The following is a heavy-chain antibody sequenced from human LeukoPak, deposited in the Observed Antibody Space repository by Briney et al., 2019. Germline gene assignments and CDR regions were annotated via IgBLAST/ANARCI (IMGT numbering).Heavy chain of an antibody. CDR1: GFTFSDHY. J-gene: IGHJ5*02. Sequence: GGSLRLSCVASGFTFSDHYMDWVRQAPGKGLEWVGRIRNKANSYSTQYAASVRGRFTISRDDSKNSLYLQMNSLKSEDTAVYYCGDITTTPKGASWGQGTLVTVSS. CDR3: GDITTTPKGAS. CDR2: IRNKANSYST. V-gene: IGHV3-72*01. D-gene: IGHD1-1*01.